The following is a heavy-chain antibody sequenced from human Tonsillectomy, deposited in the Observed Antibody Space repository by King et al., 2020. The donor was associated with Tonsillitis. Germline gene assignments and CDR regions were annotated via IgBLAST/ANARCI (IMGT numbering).Heavy chain of an antibody. CDR3: ASSGGAAATYYYYGMDV. D-gene: IGHD3-10*01. V-gene: IGHV3-30*04. Sequence: QLVQSGGGVVQPGGSLRLSCAASGFMFSSYAMHWVRQAPGKGLEWVTVISYDGSNKYYADSVKGRFTSSRDNSKNTLYLQMNSLRAEDTGVYYCASSGGAAATYYYYGMDVWGQGTTVTVSS. J-gene: IGHJ6*02. CDR2: ISYDGSNK. CDR1: GFMFSSYA.